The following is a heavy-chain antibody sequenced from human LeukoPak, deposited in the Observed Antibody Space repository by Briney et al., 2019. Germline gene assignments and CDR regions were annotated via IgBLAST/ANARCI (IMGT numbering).Heavy chain of an antibody. V-gene: IGHV3-64*01. CDR3: ARDLTPGIAVAGTLWFDP. Sequence: GGSLRLSCAASGFTFSSYAMHWVRQAPGKGLEYVSAISSNGGSTYYANSVKGRFTISRDNSKNTLYLQMGSLRAEDMAVYYCARDLTPGIAVAGTLWFDPWGQGTLVTVSS. CDR1: GFTFSSYA. D-gene: IGHD6-19*01. CDR2: ISSNGGST. J-gene: IGHJ5*02.